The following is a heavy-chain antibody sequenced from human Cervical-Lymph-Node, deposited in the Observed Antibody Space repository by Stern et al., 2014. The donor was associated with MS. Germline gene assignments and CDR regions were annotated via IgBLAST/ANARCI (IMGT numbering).Heavy chain of an antibody. D-gene: IGHD3-16*02. Sequence: VQLVESGAEVKKPGASVKVSCKASGYTFTSYGISWVRQAPGQGLEWMGWISAYNGNTNYAQKLQGRVTMTTDTSTSTAYMELRSLRSDDTAVYYCARDRYDYVWGSYRYFDYWGQGTLVTVSS. CDR2: ISAYNGNT. V-gene: IGHV1-18*01. J-gene: IGHJ4*02. CDR1: GYTFTSYG. CDR3: ARDRYDYVWGSYRYFDY.